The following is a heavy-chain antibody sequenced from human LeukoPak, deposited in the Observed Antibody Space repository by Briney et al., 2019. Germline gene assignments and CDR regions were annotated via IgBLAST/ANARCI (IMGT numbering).Heavy chain of an antibody. CDR1: AFTFSSYA. CDR2: ISYDGSNK. D-gene: IGHD4/OR15-4a*01. Sequence: GRSLRLSCAASAFTFSSYAMHWVRHAPGKGLEWGAVISYDGSNKYYADSVKGRFTISRDNSKNTLYLQMNSLRAEDTAVYYCARPRGTMMLYYFDYWGQGTLVTVSS. V-gene: IGHV3-30-3*01. J-gene: IGHJ4*02. CDR3: ARPRGTMMLYYFDY.